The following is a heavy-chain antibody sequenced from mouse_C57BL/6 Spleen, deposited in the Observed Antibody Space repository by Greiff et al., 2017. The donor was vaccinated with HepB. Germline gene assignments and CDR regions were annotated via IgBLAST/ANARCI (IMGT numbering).Heavy chain of an antibody. CDR2: ISSGSSTI. Sequence: DVKLVESGGGLVKPGGSLKLSCAASGFTFSDYGMHWVRQAPEKGLEWVAYISSGSSTIYYADTVKGRFTISRDNAKNTLFLQMTSLRSEDTAMYYCARGADCALDYWGQGTTLTVSS. V-gene: IGHV5-17*01. J-gene: IGHJ2*01. CDR1: GFTFSDYG. CDR3: ARGADCALDY. D-gene: IGHD3-3*01.